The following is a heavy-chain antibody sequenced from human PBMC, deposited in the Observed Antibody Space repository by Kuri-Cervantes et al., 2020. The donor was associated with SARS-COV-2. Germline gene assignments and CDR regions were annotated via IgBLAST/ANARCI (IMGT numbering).Heavy chain of an antibody. V-gene: IGHV3-15*01. CDR2: NKSKTDGGPT. J-gene: IGHJ4*02. CDR3: TTRCSSTSCYSHFDF. Sequence: GSRRLSCAASGLTLSNSWMSWVRQAPWKWLEWVGRNKSKTDGGPTDYAATVKDRFTISRDDSKNTLYLQMNSVKFEDTAVYYCTTRCSSTSCYSHFDFWGQGTLVTVSS. D-gene: IGHD2-2*01. CDR1: GLTLSNSW.